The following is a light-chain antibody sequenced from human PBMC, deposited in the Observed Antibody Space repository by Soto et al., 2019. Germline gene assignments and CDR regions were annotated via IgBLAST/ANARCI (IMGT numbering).Light chain of an antibody. CDR1: NSDVGGYNY. CDR2: DVS. CDR3: SSYTSSNTYV. Sequence: QSALTQPASVSGSPGQSITISCTGTNSDVGGYNYVSWYQQHPGKAPKLLIYDVSSRPSGLSNRFSGSKSGNTASLIISGLQAEDEADYYCSSYTSSNTYVFGTGTQLTVL. V-gene: IGLV2-14*03. J-gene: IGLJ1*01.